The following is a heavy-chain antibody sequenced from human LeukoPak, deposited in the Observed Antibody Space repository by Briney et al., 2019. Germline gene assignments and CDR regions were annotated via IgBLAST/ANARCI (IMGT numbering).Heavy chain of an antibody. Sequence: GRSLRLSCAASGFTFSSYGMHWVRQAPGKGLEWVAVISYDGSNKYYADSVKGRFTISRDNSKNTLYLQMNSLRAEDTAVYYCAIDFNYDILTGIDYWGQGTLVTVSS. V-gene: IGHV3-30*03. D-gene: IGHD3-9*01. CDR3: AIDFNYDILTGIDY. CDR1: GFTFSSYG. CDR2: ISYDGSNK. J-gene: IGHJ4*02.